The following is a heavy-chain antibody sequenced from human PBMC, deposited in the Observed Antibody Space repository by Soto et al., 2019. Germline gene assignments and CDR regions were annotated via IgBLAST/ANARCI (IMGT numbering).Heavy chain of an antibody. Sequence: GGSLRLSCAAAGFSVSTSHISWVRQAPGKGLEWVSVIYSGGATYYADSVKGRLTISRDNSKSTLDLQMNSLRADDTATYYCAKYLVGPPFYGMDVWGQGTTVTVSS. CDR2: IYSGGAT. CDR3: AKYLVGPPFYGMDV. D-gene: IGHD1-26*01. CDR1: GFSVSTSH. J-gene: IGHJ6*02. V-gene: IGHV3-66*01.